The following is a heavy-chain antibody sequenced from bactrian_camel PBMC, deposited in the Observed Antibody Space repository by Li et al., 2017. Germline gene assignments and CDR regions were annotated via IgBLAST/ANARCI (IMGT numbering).Heavy chain of an antibody. D-gene: IGHD6*01. CDR1: GFTFSVYW. V-gene: IGHV3S1*01. CDR2: IGSGGGTT. Sequence: HVQLVESGGGLVQPGGSLRLSCAASGFTFSVYWMYWVRQAPGKGLEWVSTIGSGGGTTYYADSVKGRTTISRDNAKNTLYLQINSLKSEDTAQYYCVRGGNGLDYWGKGTQVTVS. J-gene: IGHJ7*01.